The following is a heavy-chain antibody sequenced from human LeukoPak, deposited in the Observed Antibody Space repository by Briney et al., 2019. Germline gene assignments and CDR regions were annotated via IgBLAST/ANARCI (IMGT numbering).Heavy chain of an antibody. V-gene: IGHV4-4*02. J-gene: IGHJ4*02. CDR1: GGSISSTNW. CDR3: ARGVIAVAGPIDY. CDR2: IHHTGIA. Sequence: SETLSLTCTVSGGSISSTNWWNWVRQPPGQGLEWIGEIHHTGIANYNPSLRSRVTFSVDNSKNQFSLNLSSMTAADTAVYYCARGVIAVAGPIDYWGQGTLVTVSS. D-gene: IGHD6-19*01.